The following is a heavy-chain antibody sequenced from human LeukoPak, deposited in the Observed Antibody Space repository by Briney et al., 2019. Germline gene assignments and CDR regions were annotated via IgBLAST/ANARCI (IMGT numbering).Heavy chain of an antibody. CDR1: GGSISSYY. CDR2: IYYSGST. V-gene: IGHV4-59*01. J-gene: IGHJ4*02. CDR3: ARVPAAVAGTGSDY. D-gene: IGHD6-19*01. Sequence: PSETLSLTCTVSGGSISSYYWSWIRQPPGKGLEWIGYIYYSGSTNYNPSLKSRVTISVDTSKNQFSLKLSSVTAADTAVYYCARVPAAVAGTGSDYWGQGTLVTVSS.